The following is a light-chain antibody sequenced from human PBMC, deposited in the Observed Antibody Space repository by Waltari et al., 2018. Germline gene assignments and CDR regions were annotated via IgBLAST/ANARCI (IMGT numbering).Light chain of an antibody. Sequence: DIQLTQSPSSVSASVGDRVTVACRASQGISSWLTWYQQKPGEAPKLLIFAASTLETGVPSRFSGGGSGTEFNLTISSLQPEDLGTYYYQQAADFPLTFGGGTKLRSN. V-gene: IGKV1-12*01. J-gene: IGKJ4*01. CDR2: AAS. CDR1: QGISSW. CDR3: QQAADFPLT.